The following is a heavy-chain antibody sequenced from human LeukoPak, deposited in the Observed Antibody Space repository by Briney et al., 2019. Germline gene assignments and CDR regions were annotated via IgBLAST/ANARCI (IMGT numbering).Heavy chain of an antibody. D-gene: IGHD1-26*01. CDR2: LHSDGSNT. CDR3: ARDSGGYPGHFDY. CDR1: GFTFSGFW. J-gene: IGHJ4*02. V-gene: IGHV3-74*01. Sequence: GGSLRLYCAASGFTFSGFWMHWVRQAQGQGQVWISRLHSDGSNTDYADSVKGRFTISRDNAKNTLYLQMNSLSAEDTVVYYCARDSGGYPGHFDYWGQGTLVTVSS.